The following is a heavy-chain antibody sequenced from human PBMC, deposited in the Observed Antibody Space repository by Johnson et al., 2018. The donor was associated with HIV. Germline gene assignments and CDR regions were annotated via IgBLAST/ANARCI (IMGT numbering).Heavy chain of an antibody. CDR3: AKGDLDCTDDFCYVDAFDM. Sequence: QVQLVESGGGLVQPGGSLRLSCAASGFTFSSYWMHWVRQAPGKGLEWVAVISYDGSNKYYADSVKGRFTISRDNSKNTLYLQMNSLRSEDTGVFYCAKGDLDCTDDFCYVDAFDMWGQGTMVTVSS. D-gene: IGHD3/OR15-3a*01. CDR1: GFTFSSYW. CDR2: ISYDGSNK. J-gene: IGHJ3*02. V-gene: IGHV3-30*18.